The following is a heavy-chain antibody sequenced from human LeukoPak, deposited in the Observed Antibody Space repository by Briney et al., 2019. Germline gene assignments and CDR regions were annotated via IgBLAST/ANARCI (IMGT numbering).Heavy chain of an antibody. CDR1: GXSFSGYY. D-gene: IGHD2-2*01. J-gene: IGHJ4*02. CDR2: INHSGST. CDR3: AREPRDIVVVPAAISPHYFDY. V-gene: IGHV4-34*01. Sequence: PSETLSLTCAVYGXSFSGYYWSWIRQPPGKGLEWIGEINHSGSTNYNPSLKSRVTISVDTSKNQFSLKLSSVTAADTAVYYCAREPRDIVVVPAAISPHYFDYWGQGTLVTVSS.